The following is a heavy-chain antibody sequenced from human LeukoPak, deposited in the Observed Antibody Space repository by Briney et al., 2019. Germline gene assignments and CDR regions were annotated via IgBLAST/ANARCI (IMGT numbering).Heavy chain of an antibody. D-gene: IGHD3-10*01. CDR1: GGSFSGYY. V-gene: IGHV4-59*01. CDR2: IHYSGST. CDR3: ARLVWLGESPGSWFDS. J-gene: IGHJ5*01. Sequence: SESLSLTCAVYGGSFSGYYWNWIRQPPGKGLEWIGYIHYSGSTNYNPSLKSRVTISPDTSKNQLFLRLNSVTAADAAVYYCARLVWLGESPGSWFDSWGQGTLVTVSS.